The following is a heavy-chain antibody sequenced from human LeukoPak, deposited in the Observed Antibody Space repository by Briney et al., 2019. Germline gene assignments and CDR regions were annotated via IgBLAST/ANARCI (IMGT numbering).Heavy chain of an antibody. CDR2: INSRGKTI. CDR3: ASLYYGAADY. J-gene: IGHJ4*02. CDR1: GLTFNDYS. D-gene: IGHD4-17*01. V-gene: IGHV3-11*01. Sequence: GGSLRLSCAASGLTFNDYSMSWIRQAPGKGLEWVSYINSRGKTIYYADSVKGRFTISRDNAKSSLYLQMDSLRAEDTAVYYCASLYYGAADYWGQGTLVTVSS.